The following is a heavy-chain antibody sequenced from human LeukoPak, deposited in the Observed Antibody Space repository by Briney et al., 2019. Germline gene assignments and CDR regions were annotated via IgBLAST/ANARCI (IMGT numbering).Heavy chain of an antibody. J-gene: IGHJ5*02. CDR2: INHSGST. Sequence: PSETLSLTCAVSGGSLSGYYWTWIRQPPGKGLEWIGEINHSGSTNYNPSLKSRVTMSVDTSKNQFSLKLSSVTVADTAVYYCASESAYYDSSGYFNHWGQGTLVTVSS. D-gene: IGHD3-22*01. V-gene: IGHV4-34*10. CDR1: GGSLSGYY. CDR3: ASESAYYDSSGYFNH.